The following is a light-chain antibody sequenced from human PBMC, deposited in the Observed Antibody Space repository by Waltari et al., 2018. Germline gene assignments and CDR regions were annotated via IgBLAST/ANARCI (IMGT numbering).Light chain of an antibody. V-gene: IGLV2-14*03. CDR2: DVN. J-gene: IGLJ3*02. Sequence: QSALTQPASVSGSPGQSITISCTGTSSDVGGYNYVSWYQQYPGKAPQLMIYDVNNRPSGFANRVSGSKSGNTASLTISGLQAEDEADYYCSSYTSSSTQVFGGGTKLTVL. CDR1: SSDVGGYNY. CDR3: SSYTSSSTQV.